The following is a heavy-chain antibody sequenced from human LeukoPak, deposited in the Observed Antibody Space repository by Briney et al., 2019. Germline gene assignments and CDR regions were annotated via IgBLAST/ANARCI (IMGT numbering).Heavy chain of an antibody. CDR3: TRMTTGHDY. CDR1: GVSFDDYY. D-gene: IGHD4-17*01. CDR2: INHSGYT. J-gene: IGHJ4*02. V-gene: IGHV4-34*01. Sequence: SETLSLTCAVSGVSFDDYYWAWVRQTPGKGLEWVGEINHSGYTNDSPSLKSRVTLSIDTSRKQFSLNLRSVTVADAGIYYCTRMTTGHDYWGQGTLVTVSS.